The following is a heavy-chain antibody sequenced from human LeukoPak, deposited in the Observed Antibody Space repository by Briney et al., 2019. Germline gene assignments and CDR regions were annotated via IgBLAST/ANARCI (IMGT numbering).Heavy chain of an antibody. J-gene: IGHJ3*02. CDR1: GGSISSYY. D-gene: IGHD5-18*01. Sequence: SETLSLTCTVSGGSISSYYWSWIRQPAGKGLEWIGRIYTSGSTNYNPSLKSRVTISVDTSKNQFSLKLSSVTAADTAVYYCARRQAYSYGYAFDIWGQGTMVTVSS. CDR3: ARRQAYSYGYAFDI. V-gene: IGHV4-4*07. CDR2: IYTSGST.